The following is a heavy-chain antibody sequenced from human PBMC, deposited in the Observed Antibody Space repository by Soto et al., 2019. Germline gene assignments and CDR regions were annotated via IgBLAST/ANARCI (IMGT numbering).Heavy chain of an antibody. Sequence: GGSLRLSCAASGFTFSPYEMSWVRQAPGKGLEWISYISSSGSTIRYADSVKGRFSISRDNAKKSLFLQMNSLRAEDTAVYYCVREAPCSNGVCQFDYWGRGTLVTVSS. D-gene: IGHD2-8*01. CDR2: ISSSGSTI. V-gene: IGHV3-48*03. CDR3: VREAPCSNGVCQFDY. CDR1: GFTFSPYE. J-gene: IGHJ4*02.